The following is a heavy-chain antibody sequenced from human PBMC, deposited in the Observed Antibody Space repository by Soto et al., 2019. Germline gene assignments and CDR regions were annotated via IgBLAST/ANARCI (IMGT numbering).Heavy chain of an antibody. D-gene: IGHD4-17*01. CDR2: ISYDGSNK. CDR1: GFTFSSYA. CDR3: AREDGDYVLSPLFDP. Sequence: QVQLVESGGGVVQPGRSLRLSCAASGFTFSSYAMHWVRQAPGKGLEWVAVISYDGSNKYYADSVKGRFTISRDNSKNTLYLQMSSLRDEDTAVYYCAREDGDYVLSPLFDPWGQGTLVTVSS. J-gene: IGHJ5*02. V-gene: IGHV3-30-3*01.